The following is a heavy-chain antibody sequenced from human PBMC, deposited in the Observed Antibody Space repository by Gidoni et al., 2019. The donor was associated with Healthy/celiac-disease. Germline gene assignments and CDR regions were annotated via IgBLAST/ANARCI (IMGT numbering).Heavy chain of an antibody. D-gene: IGHD3-3*01. J-gene: IGHJ5*02. V-gene: IGHV3-33*01. Sequence: QVQLVESGGGEAQPGRYLSIYCARSGFTFSSYGMYWVRLAQGKGLGWVAVICYDGSNKYSAGSVKGRFTISRDNSKNTLYRQMNSLRAEDTAVYYCARIFRFLEWLGGWFDPWGQGTLVTVSS. CDR1: GFTFSSYG. CDR3: ARIFRFLEWLGGWFDP. CDR2: ICYDGSNK.